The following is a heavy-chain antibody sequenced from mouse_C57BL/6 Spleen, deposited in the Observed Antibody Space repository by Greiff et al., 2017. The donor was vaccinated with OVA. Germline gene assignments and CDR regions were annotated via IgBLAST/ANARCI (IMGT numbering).Heavy chain of an antibody. D-gene: IGHD2-5*01. V-gene: IGHV1-18*01. CDR1: GYTFTDYN. CDR3: ARRVDSNYAMDY. J-gene: IGHJ4*01. CDR2: INPNNGGT. Sequence: VQLQQSGPELVKPGASVKIPCKASGYTFTDYNMDWVKQSHGKSLEWIGDINPNNGGTIYNQKFKGKATLTVDKSSSTAYMELRSLTSEDTAVYYCARRVDSNYAMDYWGQGTSVTVSS.